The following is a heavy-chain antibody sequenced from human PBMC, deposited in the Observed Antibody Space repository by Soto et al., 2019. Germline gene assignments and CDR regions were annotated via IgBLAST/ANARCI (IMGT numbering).Heavy chain of an antibody. J-gene: IGHJ3*02. V-gene: IGHV1-2*02. CDR3: ARAFPIYDYVWGSYRPGAFDI. CDR2: INPNSGGT. D-gene: IGHD3-16*02. CDR1: GYTFTGYY. Sequence: QVQLVQSGAEVKKPGASVKVSCKASGYTFTGYYMHWVRQAPGQGLEWMGWINPNSGGTNYAQKFQGRVTMTTDTSTSTAYMELRSLRSDDTAVYYCARAFPIYDYVWGSYRPGAFDIWGQGTMVTVSS.